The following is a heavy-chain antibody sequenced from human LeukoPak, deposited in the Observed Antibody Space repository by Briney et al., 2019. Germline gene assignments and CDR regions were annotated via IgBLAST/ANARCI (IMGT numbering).Heavy chain of an antibody. D-gene: IGHD1-1*01. V-gene: IGHV3-48*01. CDR1: GFTFSSYS. Sequence: GGSLRLSCAASGFTFSSYSMSWVRQAPGKGLEWVAYISSSSSLIYYAGSVKGRFTVSRDSVKRSLYLQMNSLRAEDTAVYYCARDGNRDGDMDVWGKGTTVTVSS. CDR2: ISSSSSLI. J-gene: IGHJ6*03. CDR3: ARDGNRDGDMDV.